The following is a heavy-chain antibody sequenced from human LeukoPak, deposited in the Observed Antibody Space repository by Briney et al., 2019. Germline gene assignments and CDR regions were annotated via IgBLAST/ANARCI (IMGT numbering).Heavy chain of an antibody. Sequence: PETLSLTCTVSGGSISSYYWSWIRQPPGKGLEWIGYIYYSGSTNYNPSLKSRVTISVDTSKNQFSLKLSSVTAADTAVYYCASKIQEDFDYWGQGTLVTVSS. CDR3: ASKIQEDFDY. CDR2: IYYSGST. J-gene: IGHJ4*02. CDR1: GGSISSYY. V-gene: IGHV4-59*08.